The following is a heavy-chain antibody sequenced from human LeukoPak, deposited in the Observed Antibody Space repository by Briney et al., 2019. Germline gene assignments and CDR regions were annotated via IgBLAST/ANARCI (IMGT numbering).Heavy chain of an antibody. V-gene: IGHV1-69*05. CDR1: GGTFSSYA. Sequence: GSSVKVSCKASGGTFSSYAISWVRQAPGQGLEWMGGIIPIFGTANYAQKFQGRVTITTDGSTSTAYMELSSLRSEDTAVYYCARDCSSTSCSDAFDIWGQGTMVTVSS. CDR2: IIPIFGTA. CDR3: ARDCSSTSCSDAFDI. D-gene: IGHD2-2*01. J-gene: IGHJ3*02.